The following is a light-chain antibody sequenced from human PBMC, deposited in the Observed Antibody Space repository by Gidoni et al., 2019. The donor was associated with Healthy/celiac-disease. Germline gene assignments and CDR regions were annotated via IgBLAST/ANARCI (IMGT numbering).Light chain of an antibody. CDR2: AAS. CDR1: QGISSY. J-gene: IGKJ2*01. V-gene: IGKV1-9*01. CDR3: QQLNSYPYT. Sequence: SVGDRVTITCRASQGISSYLAWYQQKPGKAPKLLIYAASTLQSGVPSRFSGSGSGTEFTLTISSLQPEDFATYYCQQLNSYPYTFXXXTKLEIK.